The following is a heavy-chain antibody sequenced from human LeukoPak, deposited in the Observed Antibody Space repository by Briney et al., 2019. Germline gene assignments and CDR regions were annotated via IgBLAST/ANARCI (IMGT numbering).Heavy chain of an antibody. CDR2: INWNGGST. CDR1: GFTFDDYG. Sequence: GGSPRLSCAASGFTFDDYGMSWVRQAPGKGLEWVSGINWNGGSTGYADSVKGRFTISRDNAKNSLYLQMNSLRAEDTALYSCARNTVTTWGLFAYWGQGTLVTVSS. CDR3: ARNTVTTWGLFAY. J-gene: IGHJ4*02. V-gene: IGHV3-20*04. D-gene: IGHD4-17*01.